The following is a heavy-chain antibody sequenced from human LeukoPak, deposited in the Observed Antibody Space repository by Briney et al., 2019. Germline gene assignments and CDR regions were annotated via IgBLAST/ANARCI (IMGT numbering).Heavy chain of an antibody. CDR2: IDPNSGGT. V-gene: IGHV1-2*02. CDR1: GYTFTGNH. D-gene: IGHD1-7*01. CDR3: ARNYGHDAFDI. Sequence: ASVKVSCKASGYTFTGNHVHWVLQAPGQGLEWMGWIDPNSGGTKYAQKFQDRVTMTSDTSISTAYMELSGLRSDDTAVYYCARNYGHDAFDIWGQGTMVTVSS. J-gene: IGHJ3*02.